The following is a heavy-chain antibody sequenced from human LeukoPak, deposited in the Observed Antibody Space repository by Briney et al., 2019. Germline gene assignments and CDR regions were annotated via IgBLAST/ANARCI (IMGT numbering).Heavy chain of an antibody. J-gene: IGHJ4*02. V-gene: IGHV5-51*01. CDR2: IYPGDSDT. CDR1: GYNFTSYW. D-gene: IGHD1-26*01. Sequence: GGSLQISCKGSGYNFTSYWIGWVRQLPGKGLEWMGIIYPGDSDTRYSPSFQGQVTISADKSISTAYLQWSSLKASDTAMYYCARIESNSWSYYFDYWGQGTLVTVSS. CDR3: ARIESNSWSYYFDY.